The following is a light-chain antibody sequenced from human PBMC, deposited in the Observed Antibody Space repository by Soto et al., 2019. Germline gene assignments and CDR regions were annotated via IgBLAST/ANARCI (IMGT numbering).Light chain of an antibody. J-gene: IGKJ1*01. CDR1: QSVSSY. CDR3: QQYGSSPKK. CDR2: DAS. Sequence: EIVLTQSPATLSLSPGERATLSCRASQSVSSYLAWYQQKPGQAPRLLIYDASNRATGIPARFSGSGSGTDFTLTISRLEPEDFAVYYCQQYGSSPKKFGQGTKV. V-gene: IGKV3-20*01.